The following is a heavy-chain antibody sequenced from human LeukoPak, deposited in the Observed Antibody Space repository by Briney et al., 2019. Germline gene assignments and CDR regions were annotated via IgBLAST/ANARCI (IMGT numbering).Heavy chain of an antibody. V-gene: IGHV4-39*07. J-gene: IGHJ5*02. CDR3: ARGGLRDSFDP. CDR2: MSYSGRT. D-gene: IGHD2-8*01. Sequence: SETLSLTCTVSGGSISISNYYWGWIRQPPGKGLEWIGSMSYSGRTYYNPSLKTRVTVSLDTSKNQFSLNLISVTAADTAVYYCARGGLRDSFDPWGQGTLVTVSS. CDR1: GGSISISNYY.